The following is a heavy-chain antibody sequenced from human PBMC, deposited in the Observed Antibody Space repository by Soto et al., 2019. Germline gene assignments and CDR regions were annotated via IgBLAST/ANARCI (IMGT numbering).Heavy chain of an antibody. CDR2: ISYDGSNK. D-gene: IGHD6-13*01. V-gene: IGHV3-30-3*01. J-gene: IGHJ4*02. CDR1: GFTFSSYA. CDR3: ARDRIYSTSWYDY. Sequence: WGSLRLSCAASGFTFSSYAMHWVRQAPGKGLEWVAVISYDGSNKYYADSVKGRFTISRDNSKNTLYLQMNSLRAEDTAVYYCARDRIYSTSWYDYGGQGTLVTVSS.